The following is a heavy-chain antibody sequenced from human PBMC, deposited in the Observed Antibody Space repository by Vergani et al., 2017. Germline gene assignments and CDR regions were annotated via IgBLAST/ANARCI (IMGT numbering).Heavy chain of an antibody. J-gene: IGHJ5*02. D-gene: IGHD3-3*01. Sequence: QVQLQESGPGLVKPSETLPLTCTVSGGSISSYYWSWIRQPPGKGLEWIGYIYYSGSTNYNPSLKSRVTISVDTSKNQFSLKLSSVTAADTAVYYCARVVSFGVVRVGWFDPWGQGTLVTVSS. CDR3: ARVVSFGVVRVGWFDP. CDR1: GGSISSYY. V-gene: IGHV4-59*01. CDR2: IYYSGST.